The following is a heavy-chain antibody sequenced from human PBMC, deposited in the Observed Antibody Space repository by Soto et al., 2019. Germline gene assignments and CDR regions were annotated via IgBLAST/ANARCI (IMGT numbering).Heavy chain of an antibody. CDR3: AKSLVGATPDFDY. V-gene: IGHV3-30*18. CDR2: ISYDGSNK. J-gene: IGHJ4*02. CDR1: GFTFSSYG. D-gene: IGHD1-26*01. Sequence: HPGGPLRLSCAASGFTFSSYGMHWVRQAPGKGLEWVAVISYDGSNKYYADSVKGRFTISRDNSKNTLYLQMSSLRAEDTAVYYCAKSLVGATPDFDYWGQGTLVTVSS.